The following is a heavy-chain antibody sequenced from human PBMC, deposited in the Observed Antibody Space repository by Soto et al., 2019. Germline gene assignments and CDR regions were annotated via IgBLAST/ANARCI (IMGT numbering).Heavy chain of an antibody. V-gene: IGHV3-53*01. J-gene: IGHJ3*01. Sequence: GGSLRLACAVSGFTVTAKYMIWVRQAPGKDLEWVSAISTAGITSYADSVRGRLSIFRDKTKNTLSLQMDTLKVDDTAVYYCAASVTAPGGFDVWGQGTTVTVSS. D-gene: IGHD2-21*02. CDR1: GFTVTAKY. CDR3: AASVTAPGGFDV. CDR2: ISTAGIT.